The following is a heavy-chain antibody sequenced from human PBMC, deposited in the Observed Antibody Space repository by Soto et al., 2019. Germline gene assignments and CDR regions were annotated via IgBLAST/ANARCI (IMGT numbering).Heavy chain of an antibody. J-gene: IGHJ4*02. CDR2: INSDGSTT. CDR3: VRMLDRDF. D-gene: IGHD1-1*01. Sequence: GXSLRLSCAASGFTFSSYWIYWVGQGPGKGLVWVSRINSDGSTTDYADSVKGRFTISRDNAKNTLYLKMNGLRAEDTALYYCVRMLDRDFWGQGTLVTVS. CDR1: GFTFSSYW. V-gene: IGHV3-74*01.